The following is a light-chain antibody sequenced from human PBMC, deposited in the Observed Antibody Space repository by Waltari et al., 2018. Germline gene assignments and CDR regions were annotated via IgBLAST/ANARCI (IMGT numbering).Light chain of an antibody. CDR1: QSILSSSNNRNF. Sequence: DIVMTQSPNSRAVSLGERATISCKSSQSILSSSNNRNFLSWYKQKPGQPPKLLIYWASTRESGVPDRFSGSGSGTDFTLTISSLQAEDVAVYYCQQYYSDKTFGQGTKVEIK. CDR2: WAS. V-gene: IGKV4-1*01. J-gene: IGKJ1*01. CDR3: QQYYSDKT.